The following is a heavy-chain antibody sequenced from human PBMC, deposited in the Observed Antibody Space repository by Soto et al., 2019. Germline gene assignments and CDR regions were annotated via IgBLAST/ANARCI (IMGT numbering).Heavy chain of an antibody. CDR2: IYYSGGT. J-gene: IGHJ4*02. CDR1: GGSISSYY. V-gene: IGHV4-59*08. CDR3: ARRYGDHFDF. Sequence: PSETLSLTCTVSGGSISSYYWSWIRQPPGKGLEWIGYIYYSGGTNYNPSLKSRVPISVATSRNQFSLKLSSVTAADTAVYYCARRYGDHFDFWGQGTLVTVSS. D-gene: IGHD4-17*01.